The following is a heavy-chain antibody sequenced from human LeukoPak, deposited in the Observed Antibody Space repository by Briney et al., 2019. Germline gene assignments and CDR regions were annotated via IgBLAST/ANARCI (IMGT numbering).Heavy chain of an antibody. CDR2: IRGNGITT. CDR3: AKAPVTSCRGAFCYPFDS. Sequence: GGSLRLSCSASGFTFSTHGMNWVRQAPGRGLEWVSGIRGNGITTYYADSVRGRFTISRDNSRNTMYLQMNSLRAEDAAVYYCAKAPVTSCRGAFCYPFDSWGQGTVVTVSS. D-gene: IGHD2-15*01. V-gene: IGHV3-23*01. J-gene: IGHJ4*02. CDR1: GFTFSTHG.